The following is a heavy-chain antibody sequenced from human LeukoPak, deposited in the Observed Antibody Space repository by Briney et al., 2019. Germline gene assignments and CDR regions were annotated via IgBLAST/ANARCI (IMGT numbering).Heavy chain of an antibody. CDR2: IKYDASST. J-gene: IGHJ4*02. V-gene: IGHV3-74*01. Sequence: GGSLRLSCAASGFSFSSYAMNWVRQAPGKGLEWVSRIKYDASSTSYADSVKGRFTISRDNAKNTLYLQMNSLRAEDTAVYYCARGATYAYYQDYWGQGTLVTVSS. CDR1: GFSFSSYA. D-gene: IGHD1-26*01. CDR3: ARGATYAYYQDY.